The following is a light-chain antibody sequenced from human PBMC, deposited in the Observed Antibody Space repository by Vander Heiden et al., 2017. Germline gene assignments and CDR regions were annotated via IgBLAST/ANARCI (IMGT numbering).Light chain of an antibody. V-gene: IGKV2-28*01. J-gene: IGKJ2*01. CDR1: PSFFQSEGHNF. CDR2: WGS. Sequence: DIVMPLSPLFLALTPGERASIPCSSPPSFFQSEGHNFLDWKQEKPGQSPRLLVYWGSNRASGVPDRFSGSESGTDFTLKISRVEAEDAGVYYCMQAVRTPYTFGQGTKLEIK. CDR3: MQAVRTPYT.